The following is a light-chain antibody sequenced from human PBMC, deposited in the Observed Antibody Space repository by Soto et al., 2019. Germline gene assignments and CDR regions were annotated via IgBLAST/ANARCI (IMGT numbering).Light chain of an antibody. V-gene: IGKV1-5*02. CDR1: QSISTQ. CDR2: GAF. CDR3: QQYYSYST. J-gene: IGKJ1*01. Sequence: DTQMTQSHSTVSASVGDRVTILCRASQSISTQLAWYQQKPGKAPKLLISGAFSLESGVPSRFSGSGSGTEFALTISSLQPDDFATYYCQQYYSYSTFGQGTKVDIK.